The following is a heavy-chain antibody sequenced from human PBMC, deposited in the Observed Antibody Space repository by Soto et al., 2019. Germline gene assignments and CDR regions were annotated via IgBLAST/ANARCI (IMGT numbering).Heavy chain of an antibody. CDR2: IYPTDSDT. Sequence: PGESLKISCKGSGYSFTTYWIGWVRQMLGKGLEWMGIIYPTDSDTRYSPSFQGQVTISADKSISTAYLQWSSLKASDAAMYYCARTVREQWLADYWGRGTLVTVSS. CDR1: GYSFTTYW. D-gene: IGHD6-19*01. J-gene: IGHJ4*02. V-gene: IGHV5-51*01. CDR3: ARTVREQWLADY.